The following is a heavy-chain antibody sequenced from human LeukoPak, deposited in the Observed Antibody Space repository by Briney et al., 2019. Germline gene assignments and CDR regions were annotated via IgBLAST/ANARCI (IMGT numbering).Heavy chain of an antibody. CDR2: MNPNSGNT. Sequence: GASVKVSCKASGYTFTSYDINWVRQATGQGLEWMGWMNPNSGNTGYAQKLQGRVTITRNTSISTAYMELSSLRSEDTAVYYCARVSSIAARPSFGYWGQGTLVTVSS. D-gene: IGHD6-6*01. CDR3: ARVSSIAARPSFGY. V-gene: IGHV1-8*03. CDR1: GYTFTSYD. J-gene: IGHJ4*02.